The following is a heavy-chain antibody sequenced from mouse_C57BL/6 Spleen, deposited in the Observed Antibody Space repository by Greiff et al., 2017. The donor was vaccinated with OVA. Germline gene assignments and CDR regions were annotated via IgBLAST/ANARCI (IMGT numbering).Heavy chain of an antibody. CDR2: ITPRSGYT. Sequence: QVQLQQSGADLARPGASVKMSCKASGYTFTSYTMHWLKQRPGQSLEWIGYITPRSGYTKYNHKFQDKATLPADKSSSTAYMQLSSRTSEDSAVYYCARGRGYWGQGTTLTVSS. J-gene: IGHJ2*01. CDR1: GYTFTSYT. V-gene: IGHV1-4*01. CDR3: ARGRGY.